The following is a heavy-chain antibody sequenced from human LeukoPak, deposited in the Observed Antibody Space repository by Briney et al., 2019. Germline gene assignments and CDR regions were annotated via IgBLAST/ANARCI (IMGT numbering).Heavy chain of an antibody. CDR2: ISVNNGNT. CDR1: GYTLSNYG. J-gene: IGHJ6*03. Sequence: ASVKVPCKASGYTLSNYGISWVRQAPGQGLEWMGWISVNNGNTNYAQKLQGRVTMTTDTSTSTAYMELRSLRSEDTAVYYCARDTRGYCSSTSCSLNYMDVWGKGTTVTVSS. D-gene: IGHD2-2*01. V-gene: IGHV1-18*01. CDR3: ARDTRGYCSSTSCSLNYMDV.